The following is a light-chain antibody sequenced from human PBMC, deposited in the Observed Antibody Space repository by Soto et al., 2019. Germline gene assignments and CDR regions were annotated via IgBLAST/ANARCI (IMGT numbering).Light chain of an antibody. Sequence: DIVMTQSPDSLAVSLCERGTINCKSSQSVLYSSNNNNYLAWYQQKPGQPPKLLIYWASTRESGVPDRFSGSGSGTDFALSVSSLQAEDVAVYYCQQYYSTPLTFGQGTKLEIK. J-gene: IGKJ2*01. CDR2: WAS. CDR3: QQYYSTPLT. CDR1: QSVLYSSNNNNY. V-gene: IGKV4-1*01.